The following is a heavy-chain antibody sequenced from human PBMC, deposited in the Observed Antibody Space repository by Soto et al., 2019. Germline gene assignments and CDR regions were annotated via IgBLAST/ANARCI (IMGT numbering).Heavy chain of an antibody. J-gene: IGHJ4*02. CDR3: ARESEDLTSNFDY. CDR2: ISSTTNYI. V-gene: IGHV3-21*06. Sequence: GGALRLSCAASGFTFTRYSMNWVRQAPGKGLEWVSSISSTTNYIYYGDSMKGRFTISRDNAKNSLYLEMNSLRAEDTAVYYCARESEDLTSNFDYWGQGTLVNVSS. CDR1: GFTFTRYS.